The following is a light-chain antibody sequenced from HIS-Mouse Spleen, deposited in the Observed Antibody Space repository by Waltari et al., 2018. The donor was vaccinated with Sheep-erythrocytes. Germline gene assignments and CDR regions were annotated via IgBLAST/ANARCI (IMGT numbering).Light chain of an antibody. CDR1: SSYVGGYNY. CDR3: SSYAGSNNYV. CDR2: EVS. Sequence: QSALTQPPSASGSPGQSVTISCTGTSSYVGGYNYVHWYQQHPGKAPKLMIDEVSKRPSGVPDRFSGSKSGNTASLTVSGLQAEDEADYYCSSYAGSNNYVFGTGTKVTVL. J-gene: IGLJ1*01. V-gene: IGLV2-8*01.